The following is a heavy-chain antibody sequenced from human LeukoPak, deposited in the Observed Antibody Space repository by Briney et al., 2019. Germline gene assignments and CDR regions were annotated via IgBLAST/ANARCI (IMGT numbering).Heavy chain of an antibody. J-gene: IGHJ4*02. V-gene: IGHV4-34*01. CDR1: GGSFSGYY. CDR3: ARGLPGGNHYFDY. CDR2: INHSGST. Sequence: PSETLSLTCAVYGGSFSGYYWSWIRQPPGKGLEWIGEINHSGSTNYNPSLKSRATISVDTSKNQFSLKLSSVTAADTAVYYCARGLPGGNHYFDYWGQGTLVTVSS. D-gene: IGHD4-23*01.